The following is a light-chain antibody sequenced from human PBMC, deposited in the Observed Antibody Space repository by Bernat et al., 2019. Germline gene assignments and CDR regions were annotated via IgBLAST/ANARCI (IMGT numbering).Light chain of an antibody. Sequence: DIVMTQSPLSLPVTPGEPASISCRSSQSLLHSNGYNYLDWYQQKPGQAPRLLIYGASSRATGIPDRFSGSGSGTDFTLTITRLEPEDFAMYYCQQYGSTPCTFGQGTKLEIK. J-gene: IGKJ2*02. V-gene: IGKV2-28*01. CDR3: QQYGSTPCT. CDR2: GAS. CDR1: QSLLHSNGYNY.